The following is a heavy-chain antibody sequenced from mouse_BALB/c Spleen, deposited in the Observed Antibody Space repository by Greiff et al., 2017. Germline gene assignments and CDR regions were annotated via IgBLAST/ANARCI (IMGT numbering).Heavy chain of an antibody. V-gene: IGHV5-17*02. J-gene: IGHJ1*01. CDR2: ISSGSSTI. CDR3: ARGGGYDEDWYFDV. CDR1: GFTFSSFG. Sequence: DVMLVESGGGLVKPGGSLKLSCAASGFTFSSFGMHWVRQAPEKGLEWVAYISSGSSTIYYADTVKGRFTISRDNPKNTLFLQMTSLRSEDTAMYYCARGGGYDEDWYFDVWGAGTTVTVSS. D-gene: IGHD2-2*01.